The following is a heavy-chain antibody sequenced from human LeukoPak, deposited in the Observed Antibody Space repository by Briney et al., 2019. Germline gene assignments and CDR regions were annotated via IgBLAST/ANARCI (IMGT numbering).Heavy chain of an antibody. CDR2: INSEGSST. D-gene: IGHD6-19*01. J-gene: IGHJ4*02. Sequence: GGSLRLSSAASGFTFSSYWMHWVRQAPGKGLVWVSRINSEGSSTTYADSVKGRFTISRDNAKSTLYLQMNSLRAEDTAVYYCASGRDSSGWYLIDYWGQGTLVTVSS. CDR3: ASGRDSSGWYLIDY. CDR1: GFTFSSYW. V-gene: IGHV3-74*01.